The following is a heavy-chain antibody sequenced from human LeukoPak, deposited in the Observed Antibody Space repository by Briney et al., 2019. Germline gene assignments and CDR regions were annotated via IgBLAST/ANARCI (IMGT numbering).Heavy chain of an antibody. D-gene: IGHD6-6*01. V-gene: IGHV3-23*01. CDR3: AKDRVVWQLGSFDY. CDR2: ISDSGGST. CDR1: GFTFSSYA. Sequence: GGSLRLSCAASGFTFSSYAMSWVRQAPGKGLEWVSAISDSGGSTYYADSVKGRFTISRDNSKNTLYLQVNSLRAEDTAVYYCAKDRVVWQLGSFDYWGQGTLVTVSS. J-gene: IGHJ4*02.